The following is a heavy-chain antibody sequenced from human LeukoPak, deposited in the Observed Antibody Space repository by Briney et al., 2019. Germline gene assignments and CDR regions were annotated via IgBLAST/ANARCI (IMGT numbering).Heavy chain of an antibody. CDR2: INPNSGGT. J-gene: IGHJ4*02. V-gene: IGHV1-2*02. CDR1: GYTFTDYY. Sequence: ALVKVSCKASGYTFTDYYIHWVRQAPGQGLEWMGWINPNSGGTNYTQKFQGRVTMTRDTSISTAYLELNRLTSDDTAVYYCARVLARYGNLDYWGQGILVTASA. D-gene: IGHD1-14*01. CDR3: ARVLARYGNLDY.